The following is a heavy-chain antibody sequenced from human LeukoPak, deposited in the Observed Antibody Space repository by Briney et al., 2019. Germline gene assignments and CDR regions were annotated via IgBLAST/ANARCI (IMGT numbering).Heavy chain of an antibody. Sequence: PSETLSLTCTVSGGSISSGDYYWSWIRQPPGKGLEWIGEINHSGSTNYNPSLKSRVTISVDTSKNQFSLKLSSVTAADTAVYYCARPYYYDSSGYYRRVYYFDYWGQGTLVTVSS. V-gene: IGHV4-39*07. J-gene: IGHJ4*02. CDR1: GGSISSGDYY. CDR2: INHSGST. D-gene: IGHD3-22*01. CDR3: ARPYYYDSSGYYRRVYYFDY.